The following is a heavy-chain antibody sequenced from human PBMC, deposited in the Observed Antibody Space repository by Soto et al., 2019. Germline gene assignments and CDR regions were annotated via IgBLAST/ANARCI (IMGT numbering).Heavy chain of an antibody. CDR1: VCSVSRYH. J-gene: IGHJ4*02. Sequence: SETLSLTCTVSVCSVSRYHWRWVRQPRGKGLEWIAYIYNSASNNYNPPLKSRVTISEDTSKNQFSLKLSSVTAADTAVYYGARHDHVDPLPRLVDYWGQGTLVTVSS. V-gene: IGHV4-59*08. D-gene: IGHD1-26*01. CDR2: IYNSASN. CDR3: ARHDHVDPLPRLVDY.